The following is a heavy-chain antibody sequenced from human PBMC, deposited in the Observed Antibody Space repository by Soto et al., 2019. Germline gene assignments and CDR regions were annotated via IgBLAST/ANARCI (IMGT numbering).Heavy chain of an antibody. V-gene: IGHV3-23*01. Sequence: TGGSLRLSCAASGFTFSSYAMSWVRQAPGKGLEWVSAISGSGGSTYYADSVKGRFTISRDNSKNTLYLQMNSLRAEDTAVYYCAKDPLAATTKGGPLPYYFDYWGQGTLVTVSS. CDR3: AKDPLAATTKGGPLPYYFDY. CDR1: GFTFSSYA. D-gene: IGHD1-26*01. J-gene: IGHJ4*02. CDR2: ISGSGGST.